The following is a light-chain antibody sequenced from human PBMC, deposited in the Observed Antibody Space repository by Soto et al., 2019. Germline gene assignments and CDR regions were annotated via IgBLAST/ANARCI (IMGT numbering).Light chain of an antibody. Sequence: QSVLTQPRSVSGPPGQSVTISCTGTSSDVGAYNYVSWYQQHPGKAPKFMIYDVSKRPSGVPDRFSGSKSGNTASLTISGLQAEDEADYYCCSYAGTYSYVFGTGTKVTVL. CDR2: DVS. CDR3: CSYAGTYSYV. V-gene: IGLV2-11*01. CDR1: SSDVGAYNY. J-gene: IGLJ1*01.